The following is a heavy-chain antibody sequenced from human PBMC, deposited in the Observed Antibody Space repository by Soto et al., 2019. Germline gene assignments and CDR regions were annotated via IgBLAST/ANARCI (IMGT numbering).Heavy chain of an antibody. D-gene: IGHD3-16*01. Sequence: SETLSLTCAVYGGSFSGYYWSWIRQPPGKGLEWIGEINHSGSTNYNPSLKSRVTISVDTSKNQFSLKLSSVTAADTAVYYCARGLILNWFDPWGQGTLVTVS. J-gene: IGHJ5*02. CDR3: ARGLILNWFDP. CDR2: INHSGST. CDR1: GGSFSGYY. V-gene: IGHV4-34*01.